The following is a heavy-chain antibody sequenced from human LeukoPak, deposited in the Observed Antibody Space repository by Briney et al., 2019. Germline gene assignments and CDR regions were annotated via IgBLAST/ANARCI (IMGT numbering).Heavy chain of an antibody. CDR2: IIPIFGTA. CDR1: GGTFSSYA. J-gene: IGHJ6*02. CDR3: ARGLRYYDSSGSTGYYYGMDV. V-gene: IGHV1-69*01. Sequence: SVKVSCKASGGTFSSYAISWVRQAPGQGLEWMGGIIPIFGTANYAQKFQGRVTITADESTSTAYMELSSLRSEDTAVYYCARGLRYYDSSGSTGYYYGMDVWGQGTTVTVSS. D-gene: IGHD3-22*01.